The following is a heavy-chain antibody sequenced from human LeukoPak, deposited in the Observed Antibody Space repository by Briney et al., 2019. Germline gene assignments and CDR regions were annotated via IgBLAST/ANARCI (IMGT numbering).Heavy chain of an antibody. V-gene: IGHV3-48*03. D-gene: IGHD3-10*01. CDR3: ARVKGYYGSRSGMDV. Sequence: GGSLRLSCAASGFTFSSYEMMWVRQAPGKGREWVSYISSSGSTIYYADSVKGRFTISRDNAKNSLYLQMNSLRAEDTAVYYCARVKGYYGSRSGMDVWGQGTTVTVSS. CDR1: GFTFSSYE. CDR2: ISSSGSTI. J-gene: IGHJ6*02.